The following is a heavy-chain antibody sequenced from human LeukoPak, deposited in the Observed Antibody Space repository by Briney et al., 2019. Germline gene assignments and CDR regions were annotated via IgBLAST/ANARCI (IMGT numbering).Heavy chain of an antibody. Sequence: SETLSLTCTVSGYSISSGYYWGWIRQPPGKGLEWIGSIYHSGSTYYNPSLKSRVTISVDTSKNQFSLKLSSVTAADTAVYYCARQDYYGSGSYYYYMDVWGKGTTVTISS. V-gene: IGHV4-38-2*02. CDR1: GYSISSGYY. J-gene: IGHJ6*03. D-gene: IGHD3-10*01. CDR2: IYHSGST. CDR3: ARQDYYGSGSYYYYMDV.